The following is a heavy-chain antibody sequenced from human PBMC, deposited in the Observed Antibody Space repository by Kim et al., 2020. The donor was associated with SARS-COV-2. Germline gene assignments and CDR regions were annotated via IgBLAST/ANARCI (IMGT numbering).Heavy chain of an antibody. Sequence: GGSLRLSCAASGFTFDDYAMHWVRQAPGKGLEWVSGISWNSGSIGYADSVKGRFTISRDNAKNSLYLQMNSLRAEDTALYYCAKDTYDYGDWGAFDIWGQGTMVTVSS. CDR2: ISWNSGSI. D-gene: IGHD4-17*01. CDR1: GFTFDDYA. J-gene: IGHJ3*02. CDR3: AKDTYDYGDWGAFDI. V-gene: IGHV3-9*01.